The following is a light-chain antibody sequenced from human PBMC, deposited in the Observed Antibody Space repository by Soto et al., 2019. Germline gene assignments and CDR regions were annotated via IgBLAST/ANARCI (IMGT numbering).Light chain of an antibody. J-gene: IGKJ2*01. V-gene: IGKV3-15*01. CDR3: QQGHNWPLT. CDR2: GAS. CDR1: QSINSE. Sequence: EIVMTQSPATLSLSPGERAALSCRASQSINSELAWYQQKPGQPPRLLICGASTGATGVPARFTGSESGSEFTLTISGLQSEDFAVYYCQQGHNWPLTFGHGTRLQI.